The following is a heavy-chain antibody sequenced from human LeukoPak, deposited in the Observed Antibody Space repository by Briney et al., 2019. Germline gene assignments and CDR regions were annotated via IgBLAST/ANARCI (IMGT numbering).Heavy chain of an antibody. D-gene: IGHD2-2*01. CDR3: AREESDIVVVPAAPGGFDP. CDR2: INHSGST. V-gene: IGHV4-34*01. J-gene: IGHJ5*02. CDR1: GGSFSGYY. Sequence: SETLSLTCAVYGGSFSGYYWSWIRPPPGKGLEWIGEINHSGSTNYNPSLKSRVTISVDTSKNQFSLKLSSVTAADTAVYYCAREESDIVVVPAAPGGFDPWGQGTLVTVSS.